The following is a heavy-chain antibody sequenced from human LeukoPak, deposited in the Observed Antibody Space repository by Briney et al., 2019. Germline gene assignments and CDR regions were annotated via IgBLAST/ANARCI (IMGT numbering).Heavy chain of an antibody. CDR3: ARGSADFDY. V-gene: IGHV1-8*02. CDR1: GGTFSSYA. J-gene: IGHJ4*02. Sequence: ASVKVSCKASGGTFSSYAISWVRQATGQGLEWMGWMNPNSGNTGYAQKFQGRVTMTRNTSISTAYMELSSLRSEDTAVYYCARGSADFDYWGQGTLVTVSS. CDR2: MNPNSGNT.